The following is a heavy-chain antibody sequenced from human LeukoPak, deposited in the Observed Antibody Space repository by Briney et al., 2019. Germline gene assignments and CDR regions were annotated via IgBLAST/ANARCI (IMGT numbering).Heavy chain of an antibody. D-gene: IGHD6-19*01. V-gene: IGHV3-11*01. CDR1: GFILSDYY. CDR2: ISSSGSTI. J-gene: IGHJ4*02. CDR3: ARENSSGWYDY. Sequence: GGSLRLSCAASGFILSDYYMSWIRQAPGKGLEWVSYISSSGSTIYYADSVKGRFTISRDNAKNSLYLQMNSLRAEDAAVYYCARENSSGWYDYWGQGTLVTVSS.